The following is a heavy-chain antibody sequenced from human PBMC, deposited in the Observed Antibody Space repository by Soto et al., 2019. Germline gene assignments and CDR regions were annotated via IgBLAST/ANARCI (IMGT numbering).Heavy chain of an antibody. V-gene: IGHV3-74*01. Sequence: EVQLVESGGGLVQPGGSLRLSCAASGFTFSSYWMHWVRQAPGKGLVWVSRINSDGSSTSYADSVKGRFTISRDNAKNTLYLQMNSLTAEDTAVYYCARVVDYDFWSGYPTPPFDYRGQGTLVTVSS. J-gene: IGHJ4*02. CDR3: ARVVDYDFWSGYPTPPFDY. CDR2: INSDGSST. D-gene: IGHD3-3*01. CDR1: GFTFSSYW.